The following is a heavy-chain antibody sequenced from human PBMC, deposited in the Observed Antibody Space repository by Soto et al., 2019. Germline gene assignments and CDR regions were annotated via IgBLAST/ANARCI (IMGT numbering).Heavy chain of an antibody. CDR3: ARDLSGYSGYGYFGY. D-gene: IGHD5-12*01. J-gene: IGHJ4*02. Sequence: GGSLRLSCAASGFTFSSYAMHWVRQAPGKGLEYVSAISSNGGSTYYANSVKGRFTISRDNSKNTLYLQMGSLRAEDMAVYYCARDLSGYSGYGYFGYWGQGTLVTVSS. CDR2: ISSNGGST. V-gene: IGHV3-64*01. CDR1: GFTFSSYA.